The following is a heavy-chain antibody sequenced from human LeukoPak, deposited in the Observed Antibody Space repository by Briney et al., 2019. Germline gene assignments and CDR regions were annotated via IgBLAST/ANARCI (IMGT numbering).Heavy chain of an antibody. CDR1: GGTYSSYA. V-gene: IGHV1-69*13. CDR2: IIPIFGTA. D-gene: IGHD2-15*01. J-gene: IGHJ6*04. Sequence: SVKVSCKASGGTYSSYAISWVRQAPGQGLEWMGGIIPIFGTANYAQKFQGRVTITADESTSTAYMELSSLRSEDTAVYYCARGCSGGSCHNDYYYYGMDVWGKGTTVTVSS. CDR3: ARGCSGGSCHNDYYYYGMDV.